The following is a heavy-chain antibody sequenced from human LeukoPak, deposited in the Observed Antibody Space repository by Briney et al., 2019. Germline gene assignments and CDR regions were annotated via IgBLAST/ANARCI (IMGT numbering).Heavy chain of an antibody. CDR1: GGSFTGYH. V-gene: IGHV4-34*01. J-gene: IGHJ6*03. Sequence: SETLSLTCGVYGGSFTGYHWNWIRQAPGKGLQWIGEVNHRGMTNYNPSLKSRVIISVDKSKNQFSLKLSSVTAADTAVYYCAKINFHYDGSGDYYYYMDVWGKGTTVTVSS. D-gene: IGHD3-22*01. CDR3: AKINFHYDGSGDYYYYMDV. CDR2: VNHRGMT.